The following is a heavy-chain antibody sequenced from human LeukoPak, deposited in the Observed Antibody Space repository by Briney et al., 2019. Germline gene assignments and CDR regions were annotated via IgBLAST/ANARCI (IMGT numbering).Heavy chain of an antibody. V-gene: IGHV1-18*01. CDR2: ISAYNGNT. D-gene: IGHD5-24*01. J-gene: IGHJ4*02. CDR1: GYTFTSYG. CDR3: AARGDGYNSEFDY. Sequence: ASVKVSCKASGYTFTSYGISWVRQAPGQGLEWMGWISAYNGNTNYAQKLQGRVTMATDTSTSTAYMELRSLRSDDTAVYYCAARGDGYNSEFDYWAREPWSPSPQ.